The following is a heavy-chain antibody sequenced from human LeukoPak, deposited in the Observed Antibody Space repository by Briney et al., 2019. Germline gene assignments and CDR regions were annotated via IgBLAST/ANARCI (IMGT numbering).Heavy chain of an antibody. CDR3: ARHVGISF. CDR1: GFTFSGAW. CDR2: IREDGTEK. V-gene: IGHV3-7*01. D-gene: IGHD7-27*01. J-gene: IGHJ4*02. Sequence: GGSLRLSCTASGFTFSGAWMTWVRQAPGKGLEWVSNIREDGTEKNYVDSVKGRFTISRDNAKNSLFLQMSNLRDDDTAIYYCARHVGISFWGQGTLVTVSS.